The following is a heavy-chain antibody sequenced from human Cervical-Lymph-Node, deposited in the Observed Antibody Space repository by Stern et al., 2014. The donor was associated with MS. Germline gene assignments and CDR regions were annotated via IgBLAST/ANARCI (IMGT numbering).Heavy chain of an antibody. J-gene: IGHJ1*01. Sequence: VQLVESGPEVKKPGSSVKVSCKASGGTFSNYAISWVRQAPGQGLEWMGEIIIIFDTANYAQKFQGRVTISADESTSTAYMELSSLRSEDTAVYYCARGSETSGYYPDYFQYWGQGTPVTVSS. V-gene: IGHV1-69*01. CDR1: GGTFSNYA. D-gene: IGHD3-22*01. CDR2: IIIIFDTA. CDR3: ARGSETSGYYPDYFQY.